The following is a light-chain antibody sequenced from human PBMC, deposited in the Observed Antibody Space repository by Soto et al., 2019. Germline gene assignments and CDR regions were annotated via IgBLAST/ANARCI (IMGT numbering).Light chain of an antibody. CDR3: SSFTSSVTYV. J-gene: IGLJ1*01. V-gene: IGLV2-14*01. CDR2: DVS. CDR1: SXDVGGHNS. Sequence: QSVLTQPASVSGSPGQSITISCTGTSXDVGGHNSVSWYRQDPGKAPKLMIYDVSNRPSGVSDRFSGSKSGNTASLTISGLQIEDEADYYCSSFTSSVTYVFGTGTKSPS.